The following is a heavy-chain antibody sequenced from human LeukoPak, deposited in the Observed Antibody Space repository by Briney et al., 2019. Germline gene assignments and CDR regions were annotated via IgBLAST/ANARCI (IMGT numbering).Heavy chain of an antibody. D-gene: IGHD1-26*01. CDR2: ITSSSTYI. CDR1: GFTFNNYN. V-gene: IGHV3-21*01. CDR3: ARDPYSGNYGNYYYYYMDV. Sequence: NPGGSLRLSCAAFGFTFNNYNMNWVRQAPGKALEWVSSITSSSTYIFYADSVKGRFTISRDNAKNSLYLQMNSLGPEDTAVYYCARDPYSGNYGNYYYYYMDVWGKGTTVTISS. J-gene: IGHJ6*03.